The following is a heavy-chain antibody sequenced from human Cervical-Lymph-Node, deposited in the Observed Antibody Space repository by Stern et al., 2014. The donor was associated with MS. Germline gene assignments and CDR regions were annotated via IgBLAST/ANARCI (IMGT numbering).Heavy chain of an antibody. CDR1: GYNFTKYA. J-gene: IGHJ5*02. V-gene: IGHV1-3*04. CDR2: INTANGNT. CDR3: AKDHTSSWYVEGDWFDP. Sequence: LVQSGAEVKKPGASVKVSCKASGYNFTKYAIHWVRQAPGQRLEWMGRINTANGNTEYSQKFQGRVTITGDTSASTAYMDLRSLRSEDTARYYCAKDHTSSWYVEGDWFDPWGQGTLVTVSS. D-gene: IGHD6-13*01.